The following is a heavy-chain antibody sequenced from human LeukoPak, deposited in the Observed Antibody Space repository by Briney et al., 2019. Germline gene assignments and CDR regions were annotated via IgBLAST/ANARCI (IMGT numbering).Heavy chain of an antibody. V-gene: IGHV3-23*01. J-gene: IGHJ4*02. D-gene: IGHD3-22*01. Sequence: GGSLRLSCAASGFTFSSYAMSWVRQAPGKWLEWVSAISGSGGSTYYADSVKGRFTISRDNSKNTLYLQMNSLRAEDTAVYYCAKAWLVVVIMDYWGQGTLVTVSS. CDR3: AKAWLVVVIMDY. CDR1: GFTFSSYA. CDR2: ISGSGGST.